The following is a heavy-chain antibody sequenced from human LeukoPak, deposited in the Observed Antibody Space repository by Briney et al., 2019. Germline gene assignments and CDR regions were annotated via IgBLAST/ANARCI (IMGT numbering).Heavy chain of an antibody. Sequence: GGSLKLSCAASGFTFSSYDMHWVRQATGKGLEWVSAIGTAGDTYYPGSVKGRFTISRENAKNSLYLQMNSLRAGDTAVYYCAATKAVGYSSGPDLKSDYWGQGTLVTVSS. J-gene: IGHJ4*02. CDR2: IGTAGDT. D-gene: IGHD6-19*01. CDR1: GFTFSSYD. V-gene: IGHV3-13*01. CDR3: AATKAVGYSSGPDLKSDY.